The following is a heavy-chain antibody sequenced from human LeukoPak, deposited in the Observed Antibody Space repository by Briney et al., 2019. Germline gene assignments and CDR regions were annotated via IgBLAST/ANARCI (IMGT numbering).Heavy chain of an antibody. D-gene: IGHD7-27*01. CDR1: GFTFSSYA. CDR2: ISYDGSNK. Sequence: GGSLRLSRAASGFTFSSYAMHWVRQAPGKGLEWVAVISYDGSNKYYADSVKGRFTISRDNSKNTLYLQMNSLRAEDTAVYYCARDGPSTGDLETTYYFDYWGQGTLVTVSS. J-gene: IGHJ4*02. V-gene: IGHV3-30-3*01. CDR3: ARDGPSTGDLETTYYFDY.